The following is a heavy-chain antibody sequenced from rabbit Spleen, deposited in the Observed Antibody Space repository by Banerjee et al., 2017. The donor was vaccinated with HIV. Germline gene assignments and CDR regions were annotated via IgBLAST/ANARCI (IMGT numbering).Heavy chain of an antibody. D-gene: IGHD4-1*01. CDR3: ARYLLYDYFNL. CDR1: GFSFSSYYW. V-gene: IGHV1S40*01. Sequence: QSLEESGGDLVKPGASLTLTCTASGFSFSSYYWICWVRQAPGKGLEWVACIYTGDGSTYYASWAKGRFTISKTSSTTVTLQMTSLTAADTATYFCARYLLYDYFNLWGQGTLVTVS. CDR2: IYTGDGST. J-gene: IGHJ4*01.